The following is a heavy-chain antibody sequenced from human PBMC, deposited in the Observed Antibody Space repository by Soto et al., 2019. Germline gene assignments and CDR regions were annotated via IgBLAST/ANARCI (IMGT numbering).Heavy chain of an antibody. V-gene: IGHV1-46*03. Sequence: QVQLVQSGAEVKKPGAAVEVSCKASGYTFTSHYVHWVRQAPGQGLEWMGLINANSGTTSYAQKFQGRVXMTXXTSXSTVYMXXSSLRFEDTAVYYCXXXXXXETSAWARDYWGQGTLVTVSS. CDR3: XXXXXXETSAWARDY. J-gene: IGHJ4*02. CDR1: GYTFTSHY. D-gene: IGHD6-19*01. CDR2: INANSGTT.